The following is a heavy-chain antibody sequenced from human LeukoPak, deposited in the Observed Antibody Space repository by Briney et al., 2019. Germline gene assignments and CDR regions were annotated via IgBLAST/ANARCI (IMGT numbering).Heavy chain of an antibody. CDR1: GFXVSHNY. V-gene: IGHV3-53*01. J-gene: IGHJ1*01. D-gene: IGHD2-15*01. CDR2: IYSGGST. CDR3: GILPGSGH. Sequence: GGSLRLSCAASGFXVSHNYMTWVRQAPGKGLEWFSIIYSGGSTYYADSVKGRFTISRDNSKNTLYLQMNSLRAEDTAVYYCGILPGSGHWGQGTLVTVSS.